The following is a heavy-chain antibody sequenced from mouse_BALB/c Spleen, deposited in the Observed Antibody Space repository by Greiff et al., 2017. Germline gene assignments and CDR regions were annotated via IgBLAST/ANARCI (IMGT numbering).Heavy chain of an antibody. CDR2: ISSGGST. CDR1: GFTFSGYA. CDR3: ARDDGFDY. Sequence: DVKLVESGGGLVKPGGSLKLSCAASGFTFSGYAMSWVRQTPEKRLEWVASISSGGSTYYPDSVKGRFTISRDNARNILYLQMSSLRSEDTAMYYCARDDGFDYWGQGTTLTVSS. V-gene: IGHV5-6-5*01. D-gene: IGHD2-12*01. J-gene: IGHJ2*01.